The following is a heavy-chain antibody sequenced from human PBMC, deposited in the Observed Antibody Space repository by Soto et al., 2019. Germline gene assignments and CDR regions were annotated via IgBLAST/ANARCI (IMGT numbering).Heavy chain of an antibody. D-gene: IGHD5-18*01. V-gene: IGHV3-30-3*01. CDR3: ARGGSWGIQLWSDY. Sequence: QVQLVESGGGVVQPGRSLRLSCAASGFTFSSYAMHWVRQAPGKGLEWVAVISYDGSNKYYADSVKGRFTISRDNSKNTLYLQMNSLRAEDTAVYYCARGGSWGIQLWSDYWGQGTLVTVSS. CDR2: ISYDGSNK. CDR1: GFTFSSYA. J-gene: IGHJ4*02.